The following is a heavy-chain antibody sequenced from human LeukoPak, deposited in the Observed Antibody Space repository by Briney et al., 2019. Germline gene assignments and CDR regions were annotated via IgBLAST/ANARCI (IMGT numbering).Heavy chain of an antibody. CDR3: VGYSYGVRPS. V-gene: IGHV6-1*01. CDR2: TYYRSKWYN. D-gene: IGHD5-18*01. CDR1: GDSVSSNSAA. J-gene: IGHJ5*02. Sequence: SQTLSLTCVISGDSVSSNSAAWNWIRQSPSRGLGWLGRTYYRSKWYNDYAVSVKSRITINPDTSKNQFSLHQNSVTPEDTAVYYCVGYSYGVRPSWGQGTLVTVSS.